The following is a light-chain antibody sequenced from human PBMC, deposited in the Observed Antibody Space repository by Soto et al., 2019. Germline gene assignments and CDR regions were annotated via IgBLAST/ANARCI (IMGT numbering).Light chain of an antibody. V-gene: IGLV1-40*01. J-gene: IGLJ2*01. CDR1: SSNIGAGYD. CDR3: HSYDSSLSASI. CDR2: GNT. Sequence: QSVLTQPPSVSGAPGQRVTISCTGSSSNIGAGYDVHWYQQLPGTAPKLLIFGNTNRPSGVPDRFSGSKSGTSASLAITGLQTEAEAEYYCHSYDSSLSASIFGGGTKLTVL.